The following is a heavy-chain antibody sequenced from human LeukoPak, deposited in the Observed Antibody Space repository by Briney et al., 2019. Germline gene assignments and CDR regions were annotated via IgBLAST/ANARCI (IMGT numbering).Heavy chain of an antibody. V-gene: IGHV3-23*01. D-gene: IGHD6-6*01. CDR1: EFTFRHAW. CDR2: IGGSGGST. CDR3: AKAGIGGSSLYYFDY. Sequence: KPGGSLRLSCAASEFTFRHAWMSWVRQAPGKGLEWVSAIGGSGGSTYYADSVKGRFTISRDNSKNTLYLQMNSLRAEDTAVYYCAKAGIGGSSLYYFDYWGQGTLVTVSS. J-gene: IGHJ4*02.